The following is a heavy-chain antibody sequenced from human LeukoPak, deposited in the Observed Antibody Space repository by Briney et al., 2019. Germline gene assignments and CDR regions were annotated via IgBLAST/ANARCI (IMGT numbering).Heavy chain of an antibody. Sequence: SETLSLTCTVSGGSISTRSYYWGWIRQPPGKGLEWIGSIYYSGGTYYNPSLKSRVTISVDTSKNQFSLKLSSVTAADTAVYYCATTKAGEMLLDLDYWGQGTLVTVSS. V-gene: IGHV4-39*01. CDR1: GGSISTRSYY. CDR3: ATTKAGEMLLDLDY. J-gene: IGHJ4*02. CDR2: IYYSGGT. D-gene: IGHD5-24*01.